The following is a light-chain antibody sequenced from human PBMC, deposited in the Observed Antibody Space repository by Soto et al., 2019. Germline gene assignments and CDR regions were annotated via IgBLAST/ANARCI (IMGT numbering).Light chain of an antibody. CDR3: LQDYSYPWT. Sequence: AIQLTQSPSSLSASVGDRVTITCRASQGIRNDLGWYQQKPGKAPKLLIYAASSLQSGAPSRFSGSASGTDFTLTISSLQPEDFATYYCLQDYSYPWTFGQGTKVDI. J-gene: IGKJ1*01. CDR2: AAS. CDR1: QGIRND. V-gene: IGKV1-6*01.